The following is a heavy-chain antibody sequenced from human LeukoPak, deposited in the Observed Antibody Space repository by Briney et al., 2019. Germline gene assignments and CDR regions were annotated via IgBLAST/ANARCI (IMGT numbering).Heavy chain of an antibody. CDR3: AKETLQLWLPDY. Sequence: GRSLRLSCAASGFTFSSYAMHWVRQAPGKGLEWVAVISYDGSNKYYADSVKGRFTISRDNSKNTLYLQMNSLRAEDTAVYYCAKETLQLWLPDYWGQGTLVTVSS. CDR2: ISYDGSNK. D-gene: IGHD5-18*01. CDR1: GFTFSSYA. V-gene: IGHV3-30-3*01. J-gene: IGHJ4*02.